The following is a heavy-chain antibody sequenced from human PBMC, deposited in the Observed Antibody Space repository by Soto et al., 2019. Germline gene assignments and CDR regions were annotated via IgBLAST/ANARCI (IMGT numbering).Heavy chain of an antibody. J-gene: IGHJ4*02. D-gene: IGHD1-26*01. CDR1: GFIFSNYV. CDR3: AKRPRALLTFDY. CDR2: ISDSGGTS. V-gene: IGHV3-23*04. Sequence: EVQLVDSGGGLVQPGGSLRLSCAASGFIFSNYVMSWVRQAPGKGLEWVSSISDSGGTSYYADSVKGRFTISRDNSKNPLYLQMNSLRAEDTAIYYLAKRPRALLTFDYWGQGTLVTVSS.